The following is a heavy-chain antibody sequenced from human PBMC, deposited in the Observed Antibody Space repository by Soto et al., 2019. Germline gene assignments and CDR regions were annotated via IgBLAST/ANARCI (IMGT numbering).Heavy chain of an antibody. J-gene: IGHJ4*02. V-gene: IGHV5-51*01. D-gene: IGHD6-19*01. CDR3: ARLSGGWQIGY. CDR2: IYPGDSDT. Sequence: IAWVRQKPGKGLEWMGIIYPGDSDTRYSPSFQGQVTISADKSITTAYLQWSSLKASDTAMYYCARLSGGWQIGYWGQGTLVTV.